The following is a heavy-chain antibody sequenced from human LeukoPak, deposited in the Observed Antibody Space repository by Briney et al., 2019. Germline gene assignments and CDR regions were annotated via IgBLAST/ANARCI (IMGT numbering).Heavy chain of an antibody. D-gene: IGHD2-2*01. V-gene: IGHV3-11*04. J-gene: IGHJ4*02. CDR1: GFTFSDYY. CDR3: ARDPVRVVVVPAATSDY. Sequence: GGSLRLSCAASGFTFSDYYMSWIRQAPGKGLEWVSYISSSGSTIYYADSVKGRFTISRDNAKNSLYLQMNSLRAEDTAVYYCARDPVRVVVVPAATSDYWGQGTLVTVSS. CDR2: ISSSGSTI.